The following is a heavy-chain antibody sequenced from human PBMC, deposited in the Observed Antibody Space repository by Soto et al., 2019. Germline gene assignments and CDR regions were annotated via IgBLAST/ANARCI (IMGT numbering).Heavy chain of an antibody. J-gene: IGHJ4*02. V-gene: IGHV3-30*18. CDR2: ISYDGTKK. D-gene: IGHD3-10*01. CDR3: AKGRFYYGSADHYYFDY. CDR1: GFTFSNYG. Sequence: GGSLRLSCAASGFTFSNYGMHWVRQAPGKGLEWVALISYDGTKKYYADSVKSRFTISRDNSKNTLYLQMNSLRDEDTAVYYCAKGRFYYGSADHYYFDYWGQGTLVTVSS.